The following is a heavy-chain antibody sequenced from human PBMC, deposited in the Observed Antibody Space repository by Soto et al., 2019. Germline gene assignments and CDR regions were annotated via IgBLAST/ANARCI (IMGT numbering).Heavy chain of an antibody. CDR3: AKEWARGTAVAGISPPFFDY. V-gene: IGHV3-9*01. CDR2: ISWNSGSI. J-gene: IGHJ4*02. CDR1: GFTFDDYA. Sequence: GGSLRLSCAASGFTFDDYAMHWVRQAPGKGLEWVSGISWNSGSIGYADSVKGRFTISRDNAKNSLYLQMNSLRAEDTALYYCAKEWARGTAVAGISPPFFDYWGQGTLVTVSS. D-gene: IGHD6-19*01.